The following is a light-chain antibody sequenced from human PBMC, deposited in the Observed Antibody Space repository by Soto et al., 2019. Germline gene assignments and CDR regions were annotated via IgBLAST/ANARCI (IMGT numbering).Light chain of an antibody. CDR3: SSYTSFSTYV. V-gene: IGLV2-14*01. CDR1: SSDVGGYNY. CDR2: EVS. Sequence: QSALTQPASVSGSPGQSITISCTGTSSDVGGYNYVSWYQQHPGKAPKLMIYEVSNRPSGVSNRFSGSKSDNTASLTISGLQAEDEADYYCSSYTSFSTYVFGTGPKLTVL. J-gene: IGLJ1*01.